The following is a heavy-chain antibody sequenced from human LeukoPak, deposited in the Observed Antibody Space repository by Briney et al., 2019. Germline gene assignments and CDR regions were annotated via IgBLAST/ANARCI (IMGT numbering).Heavy chain of an antibody. CDR3: ARDRADGYNDEYYFDY. CDR2: ISYDGSNK. V-gene: IGHV3-30*03. CDR1: GFTFSSYG. D-gene: IGHD5-24*01. Sequence: GRSLRLSCAASGFTFSSYGMHWVRQAPGKGLEWVAVISYDGSNKYYADSVKGRFTISRDNSKNTLYLQMNSLRAEDTAVYYCARDRADGYNDEYYFDYWGQGTLVTVSS. J-gene: IGHJ4*02.